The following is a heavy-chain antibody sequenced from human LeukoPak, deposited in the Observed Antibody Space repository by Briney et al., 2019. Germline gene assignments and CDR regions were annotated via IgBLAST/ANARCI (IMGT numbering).Heavy chain of an antibody. CDR1: GFTFDDSA. CDR2: ISYDGSNK. Sequence: GGSLRLSCAASGFTFDDSAMHWVRQAPGKGLEWVAVISYDGSNKYYADSVKGRFTISRDNSKNTLYLQMNSLRAEDTAVYYCAKDEGEVGATIPPQYNWFDPWGQGTLVTVSS. J-gene: IGHJ5*02. V-gene: IGHV3-30*18. CDR3: AKDEGEVGATIPPQYNWFDP. D-gene: IGHD1-26*01.